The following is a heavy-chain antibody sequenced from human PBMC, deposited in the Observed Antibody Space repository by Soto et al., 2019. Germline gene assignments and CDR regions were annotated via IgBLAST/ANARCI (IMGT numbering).Heavy chain of an antibody. CDR2: ISGSVGRT. J-gene: IGHJ4*02. Sequence: WGSLRLSCEASGFTFSDSAMSWVRQAPGKGLEWVSGISGSVGRTDYADSVKGRFIISRDNSKNTLYLQMNSLRAEDTAVYYCAKYASSSWSLFDYWGQGTLVTVSS. D-gene: IGHD6-13*01. CDR3: AKYASSSWSLFDY. V-gene: IGHV3-23*01. CDR1: GFTFSDSA.